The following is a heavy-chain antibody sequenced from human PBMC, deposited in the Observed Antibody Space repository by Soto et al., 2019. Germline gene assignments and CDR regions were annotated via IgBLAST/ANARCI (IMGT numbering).Heavy chain of an antibody. Sequence: GASVKVSCKASGYTFISHGITWVRQAPGQGLEWMGWISVKNGNTKYAQKVQDRVTVTTDTSTSTAYLEVRSLRSDDTAVYYCARVSSSIVVVPDYGMDVWGQGTTVTVSS. CDR2: ISVKNGNT. J-gene: IGHJ6*02. D-gene: IGHD2-2*01. CDR1: GYTFISHG. V-gene: IGHV1-18*04. CDR3: ARVSSSIVVVPDYGMDV.